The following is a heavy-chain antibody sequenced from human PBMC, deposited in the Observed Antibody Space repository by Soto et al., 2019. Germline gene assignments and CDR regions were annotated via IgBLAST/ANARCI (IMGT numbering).Heavy chain of an antibody. D-gene: IGHD2-8*02. CDR2: ISFNNGDT. CDR1: GYTFSSYT. V-gene: IGHV1-18*04. CDR3: ARDRDVVLVPPPTYDYYCYGMDV. Sequence: QVQLVQSGPEVKKPGASVKVSCKTSGYTFSSYTISWVRQAPGQGLEWMGWISFNNGDTKYAQTFQGRVTMTTDTSTSTAHLELRGLRSDDTAVYYCARDRDVVLVPPPTYDYYCYGMDVWGQGTTVTVSS. J-gene: IGHJ6*02.